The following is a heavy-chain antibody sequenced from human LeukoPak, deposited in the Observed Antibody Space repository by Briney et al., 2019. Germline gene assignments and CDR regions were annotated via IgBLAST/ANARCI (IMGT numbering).Heavy chain of an antibody. CDR3: ARHLGGSQWLRLDY. CDR2: IYPGDSDT. D-gene: IGHD5-12*01. CDR1: GYSFISNW. J-gene: IGHJ4*02. V-gene: IGHV5-51*01. Sequence: GESLKISCKGSGYSFISNWIGWVRQMPGKGLEWMGIIYPGDSDTRYSPSFQGLVTISADKSINTTYLQWSSLKASDTAMYYCARHLGGSQWLRLDYWGQGTLVTVSS.